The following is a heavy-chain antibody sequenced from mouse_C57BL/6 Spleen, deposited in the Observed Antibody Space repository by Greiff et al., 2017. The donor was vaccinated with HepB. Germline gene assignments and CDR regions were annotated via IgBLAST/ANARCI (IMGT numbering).Heavy chain of an antibody. Sequence: QVHVKQPGAELVKPGASVKMSCKASGYTFTSYWITWVKQRPGQGLEWIGDIYPGSGSTNYNEKFKSKATLTVDTSSSTAYMQLSSLTSEDSAVYYCAWDYGSSPFAYWGQGTLVTVSA. D-gene: IGHD1-1*01. CDR2: IYPGSGST. V-gene: IGHV1-55*01. J-gene: IGHJ3*01. CDR3: AWDYGSSPFAY. CDR1: GYTFTSYW.